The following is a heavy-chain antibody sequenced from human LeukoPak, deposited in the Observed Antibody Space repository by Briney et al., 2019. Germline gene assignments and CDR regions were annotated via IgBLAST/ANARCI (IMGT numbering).Heavy chain of an antibody. Sequence: PSETLSLTCSVSGDSISSGSYYWSWIRQSAVKGLEWIGRIYTSGSTNYNPSLKSRVTISVDTSKNQFSLKLSSVTAADTAVYYCARGSGWNYVLAWFDPWGQGTLVTVSS. D-gene: IGHD1-7*01. CDR3: ARGSGWNYVLAWFDP. CDR1: GDSISSGSYY. J-gene: IGHJ5*02. V-gene: IGHV4-61*02. CDR2: IYTSGST.